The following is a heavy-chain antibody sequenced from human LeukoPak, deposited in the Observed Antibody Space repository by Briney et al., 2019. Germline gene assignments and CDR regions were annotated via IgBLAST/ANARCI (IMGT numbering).Heavy chain of an antibody. Sequence: SETLSLTCAVYGGSFSDYYWSWIRQPPGKGLEWIGEINHSGSTNYNPSLKSRVTISVDTSKNQFSLKLNSVTAADTAVYYCARGGGYCRGGSCYLDYWGQGTLVTFSS. CDR1: GGSFSDYY. D-gene: IGHD2-15*01. CDR2: INHSGST. V-gene: IGHV4-34*01. J-gene: IGHJ4*02. CDR3: ARGGGYCRGGSCYLDY.